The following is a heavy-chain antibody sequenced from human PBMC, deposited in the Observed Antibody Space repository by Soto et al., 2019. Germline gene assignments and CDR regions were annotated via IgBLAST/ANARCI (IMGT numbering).Heavy chain of an antibody. CDR3: AREADDFWSGQGYYYYGMDV. J-gene: IGHJ6*02. CDR1: GFTFSSYS. Sequence: GGSLRLSCAASGFTFSSYSMNWVRQAPGKGLEWVSYISSSSSTIYYADSVKGRFTISRDNAKNSLYLQMNSLRDEDTAVYYCAREADDFWSGQGYYYYGMDVWGQGTTVTVSS. V-gene: IGHV3-48*02. CDR2: ISSSSSTI. D-gene: IGHD3-3*01.